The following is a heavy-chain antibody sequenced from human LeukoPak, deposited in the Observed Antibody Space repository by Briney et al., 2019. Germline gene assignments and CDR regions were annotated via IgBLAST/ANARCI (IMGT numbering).Heavy chain of an antibody. D-gene: IGHD2-21*01. J-gene: IGHJ4*02. CDR1: GFTFSSYS. CDR2: ISSSSSYI. CDR3: ARGAKGDLYDY. Sequence: GGSLRLSCAASGFTFSSYSMNWVRQAPGKGLEWVSSISSSSSYIYYADSVKGRFTISRDNAKNSLYLQMNSLRAEDTAVYYCARGAKGDLYDYWGQGTLVTVSS. V-gene: IGHV3-21*01.